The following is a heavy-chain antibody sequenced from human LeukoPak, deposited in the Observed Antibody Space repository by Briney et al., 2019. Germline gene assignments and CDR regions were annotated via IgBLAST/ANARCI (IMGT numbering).Heavy chain of an antibody. V-gene: IGHV3-9*01. CDR2: ISWNSGSI. D-gene: IGHD1-7*01. Sequence: GRSLRLSCAASGFTFDDYAMHWVRQAPGKGLEWVSGISWNSGSIGYADSVKGRFTISRDNAKNTLYLQMNSLRVEDTAVYHCVRALTGTDDFWGQGTLVTVSS. CDR1: GFTFDDYA. CDR3: VRALTGTDDF. J-gene: IGHJ4*02.